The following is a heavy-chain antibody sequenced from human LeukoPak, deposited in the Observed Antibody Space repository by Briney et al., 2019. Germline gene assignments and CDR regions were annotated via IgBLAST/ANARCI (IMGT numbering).Heavy chain of an antibody. Sequence: ASVKVSCKVSGYTLTELSMHWVRQAPGKGLEWMGGFYPEDGETIYAQKFQGRVTMTEDTSTDTAYMHLSSLRSEDTAVYYCATAPPTSGIHYDFWSGLGLSYYYYMDVWGKGTTVTVSS. CDR2: FYPEDGET. CDR1: GYTLTELS. D-gene: IGHD3-3*01. V-gene: IGHV1-24*01. CDR3: ATAPPTSGIHYDFWSGLGLSYYYYMDV. J-gene: IGHJ6*03.